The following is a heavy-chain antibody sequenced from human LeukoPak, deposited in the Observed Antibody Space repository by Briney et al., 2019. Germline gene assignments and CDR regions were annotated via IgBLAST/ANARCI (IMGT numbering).Heavy chain of an antibody. Sequence: KPSETLSLTCAVYGGSFSGYYWSWIRQPPGKGLEWIGEINHSGSTNYNPSLKSRVTISVDTSKNQFSLKLSSVTAADTAVYYCARGLYSSGWYYFDYWGQGTLVTVSS. V-gene: IGHV4-34*01. CDR3: ARGLYSSGWYYFDY. D-gene: IGHD6-19*01. CDR1: GGSFSGYY. CDR2: INHSGST. J-gene: IGHJ4*02.